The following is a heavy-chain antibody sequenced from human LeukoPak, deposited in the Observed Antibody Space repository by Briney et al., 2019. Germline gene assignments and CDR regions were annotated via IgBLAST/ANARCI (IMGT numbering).Heavy chain of an antibody. CDR1: GGSFSGYY. Sequence: SETLSLTCAVYGGSFSGYYWSWIRQPPGKGLEWIGEINHSGSTNYNPSLKSRVTISVDTSKNQFSLKLSSVTAADTAVYYCARDRNTISGVVQKEPYFDYWGQGTLVTVSS. CDR3: ARDRNTISGVVQKEPYFDY. V-gene: IGHV4-34*01. CDR2: INHSGST. J-gene: IGHJ4*02. D-gene: IGHD3-3*01.